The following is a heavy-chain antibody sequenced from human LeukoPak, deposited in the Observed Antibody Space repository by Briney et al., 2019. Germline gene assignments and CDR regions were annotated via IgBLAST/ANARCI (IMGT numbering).Heavy chain of an antibody. CDR3: ARYTTLNFDY. Sequence: PSETLSLTCTVSGGSISSGDYYWSWIRQPPGQGLEWIGYIYYSGSTYYNPSLESRVTISVDTSKNQFSLKLSSVTAADTAVYYCARYTTLNFDYWGQGTLVTVSS. J-gene: IGHJ4*02. CDR2: IYYSGST. CDR1: GGSISSGDYY. V-gene: IGHV4-30-4*01.